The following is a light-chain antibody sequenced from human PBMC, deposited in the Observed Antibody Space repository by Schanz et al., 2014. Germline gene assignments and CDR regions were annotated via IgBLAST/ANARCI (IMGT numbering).Light chain of an antibody. Sequence: QSVLTQSSSASASLGSSVKLTCTLSSGHSSYIIAWHQQQPGKAPRFLMKLEGSGSYNKGSGVPDRFSGSRSGAERYLTISSLQSEDEADYYCQTWGTGGVFGGGTKLTVL. J-gene: IGLJ3*02. CDR1: SGHSSYI. CDR3: QTWGTGGV. CDR2: LEGSGSY. V-gene: IGLV4-60*03.